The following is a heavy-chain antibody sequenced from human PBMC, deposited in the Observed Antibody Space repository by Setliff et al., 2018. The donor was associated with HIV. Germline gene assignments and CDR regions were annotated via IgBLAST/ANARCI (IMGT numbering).Heavy chain of an antibody. CDR1: GYIFTNYY. CDR3: ARAGGGATDQAFDI. V-gene: IGHV1-46*01. CDR2: INPSGDAT. J-gene: IGHJ3*02. D-gene: IGHD2-2*01. Sequence: ASVKVSCKASGYIFTNYYMHWVRQAPGQGLEWMGIINPSGDATTYAQKFQGRVIMTRDTSTGTLYMELSNLRSDDSAVYYCARAGGGATDQAFDIWGQGTMVTVS.